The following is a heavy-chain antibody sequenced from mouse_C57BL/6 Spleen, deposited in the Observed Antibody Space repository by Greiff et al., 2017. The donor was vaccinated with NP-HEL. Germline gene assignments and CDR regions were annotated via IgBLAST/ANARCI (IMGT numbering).Heavy chain of an antibody. CDR2: INPNNGGT. CDR1: GYTFTDYN. Sequence: EVKLQQSGPELVKPGASVKMSCKASGYTFTDYNMHWVKQSHGKSLEWIGYINPNNGGTSYNQKFKGKATLTVNKSSSTAYMELRSLTSEDSAVYYCARSNFRGFDYWGQGTTLTVSS. D-gene: IGHD4-1*01. V-gene: IGHV1-22*01. CDR3: ARSNFRGFDY. J-gene: IGHJ2*01.